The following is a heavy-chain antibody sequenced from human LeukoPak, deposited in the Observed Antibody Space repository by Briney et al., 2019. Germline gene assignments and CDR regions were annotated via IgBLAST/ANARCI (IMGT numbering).Heavy chain of an antibody. J-gene: IGHJ4*02. V-gene: IGHV3-23*01. CDR2: ISAGGDRT. CDR3: AKDGLYDSSGYYYPLGY. D-gene: IGHD3-22*01. CDR1: GFTFSSYE. Sequence: GGSLRLSCAASGFTFSSYEMTWARLAPGKGLEWVSAISAGGDRTYFADSVKGRFTISRDNSKNTLYLQVNSLRAEDTAVYYCAKDGLYDSSGYYYPLGYWGQGTLVTVSS.